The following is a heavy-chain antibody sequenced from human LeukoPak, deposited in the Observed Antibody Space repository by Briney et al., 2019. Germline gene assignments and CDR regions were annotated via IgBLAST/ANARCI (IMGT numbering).Heavy chain of an antibody. J-gene: IGHJ4*02. D-gene: IGHD3-22*01. Sequence: SETLSLTCAVSGGSISSTNWWSWVRQPLGKGLEWIGEIYQSGSANYNPSLKSRVIISVDKSKNQFSLNLSSVTAADTAVYYCARLTFYYDSSDFYSHYFDYWGQGTLVTVSS. V-gene: IGHV4-4*02. CDR3: ARLTFYYDSSDFYSHYFDY. CDR2: IYQSGSA. CDR1: GGSISSTNW.